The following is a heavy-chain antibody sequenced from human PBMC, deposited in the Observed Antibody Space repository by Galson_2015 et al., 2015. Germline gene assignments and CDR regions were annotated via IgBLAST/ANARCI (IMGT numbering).Heavy chain of an antibody. J-gene: IGHJ6*02. Sequence: SLRLSCAASGFTVSSNYMSWVRQAPGKGLEWVPVIYSGGSTYYADSVKGRFTISRDNSKNTLYLQMNSLRAEDTAVYYCARGGYYYGSGSWDPIAYDYGMDVWGQGTTVTVSS. D-gene: IGHD3-10*01. CDR1: GFTVSSNY. CDR2: IYSGGST. CDR3: ARGGYYYGSGSWDPIAYDYGMDV. V-gene: IGHV3-66*02.